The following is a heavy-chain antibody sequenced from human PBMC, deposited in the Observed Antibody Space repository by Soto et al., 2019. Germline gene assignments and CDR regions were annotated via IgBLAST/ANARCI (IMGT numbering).Heavy chain of an antibody. CDR1: GGSISSSNW. D-gene: IGHD5-12*01. J-gene: IGHJ6*02. CDR2: IYHSGST. V-gene: IGHV4-4*02. CDR3: ARESGATTNYYYYGMDV. Sequence: SETLSLTCAVSGGSISSSNWWSWVRQPPGKGLEWIGEIYHSGSTNYNPSLKSRVTISVDKSKNQFSLKLSSVTAADTAVYYCARESGATTNYYYYGMDVWGQGTTVTVSS.